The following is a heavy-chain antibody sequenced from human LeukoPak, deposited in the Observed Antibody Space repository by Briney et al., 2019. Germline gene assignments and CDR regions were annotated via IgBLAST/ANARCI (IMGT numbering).Heavy chain of an antibody. D-gene: IGHD3-3*01. J-gene: IGHJ4*02. CDR3: ARSGGGYDFWSGYPYYFDY. CDR1: GGTFSSYA. Sequence: GSSVKVSCKASGGTFSSYAIIWVRQAPGQGLEWMGGIIPIFGTANYAQKFQGRVTITADESTSTAYMELSSLRSEDTAVYYCARSGGGYDFWSGYPYYFDYWGQGTLVTVSS. CDR2: IIPIFGTA. V-gene: IGHV1-69*01.